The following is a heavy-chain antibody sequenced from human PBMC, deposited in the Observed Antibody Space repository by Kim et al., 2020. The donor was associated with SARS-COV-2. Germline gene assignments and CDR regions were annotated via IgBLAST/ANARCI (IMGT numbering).Heavy chain of an antibody. CDR1: GDSINGYY. J-gene: IGHJ4*02. D-gene: IGHD6-13*01. CDR2: VSYTGTT. Sequence: SETLSLTCIVSGDSINGYYWSWIRQTPGKGLEWIGYVSYTGTTNYYPSLKSRATISVDTSKNQFSLELTSVTAADTAMYYCARRAGQLGTPFDYWGQGTLVTVSS. V-gene: IGHV4-59*08. CDR3: ARRAGQLGTPFDY.